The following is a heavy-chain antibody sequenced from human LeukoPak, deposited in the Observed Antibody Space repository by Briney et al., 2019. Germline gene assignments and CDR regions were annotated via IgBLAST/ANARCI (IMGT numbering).Heavy chain of an antibody. Sequence: GGSLRLSCAASKFSFSSYWMHWVRQAPGKGLVWVSRINSDGSRTNYADSVKGRFTISRDNAKNTLYLQMNSLRAEDTALYHCAKGDRNGWYFDYWGLGTLVTVSS. J-gene: IGHJ4*02. CDR2: INSDGSRT. CDR1: KFSFSSYW. CDR3: AKGDRNGWYFDY. D-gene: IGHD6-19*01. V-gene: IGHV3-74*01.